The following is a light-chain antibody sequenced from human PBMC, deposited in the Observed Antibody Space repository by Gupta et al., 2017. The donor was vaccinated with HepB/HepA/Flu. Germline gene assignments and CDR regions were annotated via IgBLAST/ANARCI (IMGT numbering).Light chain of an antibody. CDR1: QSINNY. CDR2: AAS. CDR3: QHSYSSPMNS. Sequence: DIQMTQSPSSLSASVGDRVTITCRASQSINNYLNWYQQKPGKAPSLLIYAASSWHRGVTSRFSGSGYGTEFTLTISSRQPEDFATYYCQHSYSSPMNSFGQGTKLEIK. V-gene: IGKV1-39*01. J-gene: IGKJ2*03.